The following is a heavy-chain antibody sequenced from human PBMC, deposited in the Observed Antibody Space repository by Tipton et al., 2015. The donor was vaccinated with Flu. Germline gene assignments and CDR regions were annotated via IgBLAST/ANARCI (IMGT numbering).Heavy chain of an antibody. V-gene: IGHV4-38-2*01. D-gene: IGHD4-11*01. CDR1: GDSIRSSNYY. Sequence: TLSLTCGVSGDSIRSSNYYWGWIRQPPGKGLEWIGNSYHTGNAYYNPTLKSRVTISVDRSKNQFSLKLISVTAADTAVYYCARRDYSNYVSEPKNWFDPWGQGTLVTVSS. CDR2: SYHTGNA. CDR3: ARRDYSNYVSEPKNWFDP. J-gene: IGHJ5*02.